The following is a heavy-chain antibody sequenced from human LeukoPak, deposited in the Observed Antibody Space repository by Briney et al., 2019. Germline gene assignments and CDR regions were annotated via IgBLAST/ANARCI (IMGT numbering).Heavy chain of an antibody. J-gene: IGHJ4*02. Sequence: SETLSLTCTVSGGSISSSSYYWGWIRQPPGKGLEWIGSIYYSGSTYYNPSLKSRVTISVDTSKNQFSLKLSSVTAADTAVYYCARTNYSLGYHFDYWGQGTLVTVSS. D-gene: IGHD3-16*01. V-gene: IGHV4-39*07. CDR2: IYYSGST. CDR1: GGSISSSSYY. CDR3: ARTNYSLGYHFDY.